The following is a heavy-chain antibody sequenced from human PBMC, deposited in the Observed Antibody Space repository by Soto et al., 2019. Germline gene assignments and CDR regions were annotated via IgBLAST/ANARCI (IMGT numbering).Heavy chain of an antibody. J-gene: IGHJ4*01. CDR3: TTDSRTTLPEIRFDY. CDR2: VKSKADGGSG. D-gene: IGHD1-26*01. CDR1: GFTFSSYS. Sequence: GGSLRLSCAASGFTFSSYSMNWVRQVPGKGLEWVGRVKSKADGGSGDYAAPVKGRFVVSRDDSKDIVYLQMNSLKIEDTGVYYCTTDSRTTLPEIRFDYWGHGTQVTVS. V-gene: IGHV3-15*07.